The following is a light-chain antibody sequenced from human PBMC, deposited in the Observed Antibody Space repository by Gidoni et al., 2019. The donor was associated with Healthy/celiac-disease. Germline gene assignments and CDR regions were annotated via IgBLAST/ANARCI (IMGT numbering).Light chain of an antibody. CDR3: QQYYSFPLT. J-gene: IGKJ1*01. Sequence: VIWLTQSPSLLSASTGDRVTISCRISQGISSYLAWYQQKPGKAPELLIYDASTLQSGVPSRFSGSGSGTDFNLTISCLQSEDFATYYCQQYYSFPLTFGQGTKVEIK. CDR1: QGISSY. CDR2: DAS. V-gene: IGKV1D-8*01.